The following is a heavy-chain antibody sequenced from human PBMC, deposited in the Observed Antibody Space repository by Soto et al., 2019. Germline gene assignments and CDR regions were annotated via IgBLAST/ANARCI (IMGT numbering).Heavy chain of an antibody. CDR1: GFTFSTYG. CDR2: IXDXGXXX. D-gene: IGHD3-22*01. Sequence: TLSCAASGFTFSTYGMNWVRQAPGKGLEWLSSIXDXGXXXYXAXSXKXXXTISRDNAKNSLSLQMNSLRGEDTAVYYCARSGLALPYSASHWFDPWGHGTLVTVSS. CDR3: ARSGLALPYSASHWFDP. J-gene: IGHJ5*02. V-gene: IGHV3-21*01.